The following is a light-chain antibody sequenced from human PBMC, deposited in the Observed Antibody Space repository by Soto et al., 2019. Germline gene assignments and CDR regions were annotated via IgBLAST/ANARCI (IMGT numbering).Light chain of an antibody. V-gene: IGKV1-5*03. CDR3: QQYNDYSWT. J-gene: IGKJ1*01. CDR1: QSIGIW. CDR2: KAS. Sequence: IQMTQSPSTLSASVGDRVAITCRASQSIGIWLAWYQQKPGKAPRFLIYKASSLESGVPSRFSGSRFCTAFTITTSSLQPDDFATYYGQQYNDYSWTFGQGTKVEIK.